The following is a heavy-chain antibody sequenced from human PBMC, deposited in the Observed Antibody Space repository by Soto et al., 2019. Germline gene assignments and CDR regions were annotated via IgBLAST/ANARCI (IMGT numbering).Heavy chain of an antibody. Sequence: QEQLQESGPGLVKPSQTLSLTCTVSGVSLSNGDYFWSWVRQHPGKGLEWIGNIYHNGGTYYNPSLKSRRTVSLDTSTNQFSLRLSSVTAADTAVYYCAREGTGTSSIPAFQIWGKGTVVSVSS. V-gene: IGHV4-31*03. CDR1: GVSLSNGDYF. J-gene: IGHJ3*02. CDR3: AREGTGTSSIPAFQI. D-gene: IGHD1-1*01. CDR2: IYHNGGT.